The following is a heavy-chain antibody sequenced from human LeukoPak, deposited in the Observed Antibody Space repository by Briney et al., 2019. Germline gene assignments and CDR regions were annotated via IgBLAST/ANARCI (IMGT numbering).Heavy chain of an antibody. CDR1: GYTFTTYY. Sequence: ASVKVSCKASGYTFTTYYMHWVRQAPGQGLEWMGIINPSGGSTSYAQKFQGRVTMTRDTSTSTVYMELSSLRSEDTAVYYCARSDNMERTRTLWFGESFNWFDPWGQGTLSPSPQ. V-gene: IGHV1-46*01. CDR3: ARSDNMERTRTLWFGESFNWFDP. J-gene: IGHJ5*02. CDR2: INPSGGST. D-gene: IGHD3-10*01.